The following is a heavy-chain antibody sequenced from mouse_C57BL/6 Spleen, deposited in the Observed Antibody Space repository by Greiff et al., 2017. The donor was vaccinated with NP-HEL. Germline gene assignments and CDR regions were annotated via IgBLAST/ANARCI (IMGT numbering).Heavy chain of an antibody. CDR1: GYTFTSYW. CDR2: IYPSDSET. J-gene: IGHJ1*03. D-gene: IGHD3-2*02. V-gene: IGHV1-61*01. CDR3: ARGSSGRDYWYFDV. Sequence: QVQLKQPGAELVRPGSSVKLSCKASGYTFTSYWMDWVKQRPGQGLEWIGNIYPSDSETHYNQKFKDKATLTVDKSSSTAYMQLSSLTSEDSAVYYCARGSSGRDYWYFDVWGTGTTVTVSS.